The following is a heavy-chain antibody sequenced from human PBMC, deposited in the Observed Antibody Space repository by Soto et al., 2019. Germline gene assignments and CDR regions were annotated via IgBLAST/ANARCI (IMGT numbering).Heavy chain of an antibody. Sequence: PSETLSLTCTVSGGSISSGGYYWSWIRQHPGKGLEWIGYIYYSGSTYYNPSLKSRVTISVDTSKNQFSLRLSSVTAADTAVYYCAVGSSGFYYIYWGQGIQVTVSS. CDR3: AVGSSGFYYIY. J-gene: IGHJ4*02. CDR1: GGSISSGGYY. V-gene: IGHV4-31*03. D-gene: IGHD1-26*01. CDR2: IYYSGST.